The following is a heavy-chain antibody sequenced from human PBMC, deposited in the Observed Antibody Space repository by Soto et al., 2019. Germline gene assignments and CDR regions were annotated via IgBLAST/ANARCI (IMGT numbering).Heavy chain of an antibody. J-gene: IGHJ6*02. CDR3: ARARSSVPARRGIGYYGMDV. D-gene: IGHD6-6*01. V-gene: IGHV4-34*01. CDR1: GGSFSGYY. Sequence: QVQLQQWGAGLLKPSETLSLTCVVNGGSFSGYYWSWIRLPPGKGLEWSGEINHSGITDSNPSLKSRVTISVDESRNQFSLNLSSVTAADTAVYYCARARSSVPARRGIGYYGMDVWGQGTTVTVSS. CDR2: INHSGIT.